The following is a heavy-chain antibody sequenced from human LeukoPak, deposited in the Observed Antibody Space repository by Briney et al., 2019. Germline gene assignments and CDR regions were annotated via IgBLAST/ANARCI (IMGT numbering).Heavy chain of an antibody. V-gene: IGHV3-11*06. CDR1: GFTFSDYY. Sequence: GGSLRLSCEASGFTFSDYYMSWIRQAPGKGLQWLSYISSSGSYKNYADSVKGRFTISRDNAKKSLYLQMNSLRVEDTAVYYCARDGQQLGFWGQGTLVIVSS. CDR3: ARDGQQLGF. D-gene: IGHD6-13*01. J-gene: IGHJ4*02. CDR2: ISSSGSYK.